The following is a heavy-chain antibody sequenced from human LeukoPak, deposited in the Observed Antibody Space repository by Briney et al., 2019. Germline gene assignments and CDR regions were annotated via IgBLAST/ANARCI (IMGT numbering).Heavy chain of an antibody. J-gene: IGHJ4*02. CDR2: ISNYNGLT. D-gene: IGHD2-21*01. CDR3: VRDERAVTAGGEYYFDY. CDR1: GYTFTNDG. V-gene: IGHV1-18*01. Sequence: EASVKVSCKASGYTFTNDGVSWVRQAPGRGLEWVGWISNYNGLTHSAPRSQGRVTVTTDTFTSTAYMELRSLTSDGTAVYFCVRDERAVTAGGEYYFDYWGQGTLVTVSS.